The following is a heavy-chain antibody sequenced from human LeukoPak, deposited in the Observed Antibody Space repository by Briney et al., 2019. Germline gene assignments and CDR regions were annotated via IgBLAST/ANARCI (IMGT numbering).Heavy chain of an antibody. D-gene: IGHD5-24*01. J-gene: IGHJ4*02. CDR3: ARGRDGYNPHDF. V-gene: IGHV1-2*04. CDR2: INPNSGGT. CDR1: GYTFTGYY. Sequence: ASVKVSCKASGYTFTGYYMHWVRQAPGQGLEWMGWINPNSGGTNYAQKFQGWVTMTRDTSITTAYMELSRLRSDDTAIYYCARGRDGYNPHDFWGQGTLVTVSS.